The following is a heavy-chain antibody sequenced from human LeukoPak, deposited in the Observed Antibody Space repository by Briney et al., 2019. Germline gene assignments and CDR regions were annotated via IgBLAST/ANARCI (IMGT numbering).Heavy chain of an antibody. Sequence: SETLSLTCTVSGYSISSGYYWGWIRPPPGKGLEWIGSIYHSGSTYYNPSLKSRVTISVDTSKSQFSLKLSSVTAADTAVYYCARELVAENYYYYMDVWGKGTTVTVSS. CDR2: IYHSGST. CDR1: GYSISSGYY. CDR3: ARELVAENYYYYMDV. D-gene: IGHD3-9*01. J-gene: IGHJ6*03. V-gene: IGHV4-38-2*02.